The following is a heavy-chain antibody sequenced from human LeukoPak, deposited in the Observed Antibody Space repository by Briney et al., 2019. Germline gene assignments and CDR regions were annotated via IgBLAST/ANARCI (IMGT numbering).Heavy chain of an antibody. V-gene: IGHV4-59*01. J-gene: IGHJ4*02. CDR2: IYYSGST. D-gene: IGHD6-13*01. Sequence: SQTLSLTCAVSGGSISSYYWSWIRQPPGKGLEWIGYIYYSGSTNYNPSLKSRVTMSVDTSKNQLSLKLSSVTAADTAVFYCASSRWYGAFDYWGQGTLVTVSS. CDR3: ASSRWYGAFDY. CDR1: GGSISSYY.